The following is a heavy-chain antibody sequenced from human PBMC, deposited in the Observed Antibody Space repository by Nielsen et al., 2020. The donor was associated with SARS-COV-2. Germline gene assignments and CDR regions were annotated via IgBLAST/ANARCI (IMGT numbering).Heavy chain of an antibody. CDR1: GFTFDDYA. CDR2: ISWNSGSI. V-gene: IGHV3-9*01. CDR3: ATFGPYGSGSYGSYYYYGMDV. D-gene: IGHD3-10*01. J-gene: IGHJ6*02. Sequence: GGSLRLSCAASGFTFDDYAMHWVRQAPGKGLEWVSGISWNSGSIGYADSVKGRFTISRDNAKNSLYLQMNSLRAEDTALYYCATFGPYGSGSYGSYYYYGMDVWGQGTTVTVSS.